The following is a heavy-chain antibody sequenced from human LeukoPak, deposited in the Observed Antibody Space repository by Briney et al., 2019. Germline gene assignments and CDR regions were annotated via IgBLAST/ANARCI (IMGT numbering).Heavy chain of an antibody. V-gene: IGHV3-9*01. Sequence: GRSLRLSCAASGFTFDDYAMHWVRQAPGKGLEWVSGISWNSGSIGYADSVKGRFTISRDNAKNSLYLQMNSLRAEDTALYYCAKGCGGDYDCFQHWGLGTLVTVSS. CDR3: AKGCGGDYDCFQH. CDR2: ISWNSGSI. D-gene: IGHD2-21*02. CDR1: GFTFDDYA. J-gene: IGHJ1*01.